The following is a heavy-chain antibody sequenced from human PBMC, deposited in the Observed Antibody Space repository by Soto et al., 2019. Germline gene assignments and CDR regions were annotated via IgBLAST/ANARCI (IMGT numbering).Heavy chain of an antibody. V-gene: IGHV3-53*04. J-gene: IGHJ6*03. Sequence: EVQLVESGGDLVQPGGSLRLSCAASGFTVSNNYMSWVRQAPGKGLEWVSVIFPGGGTYSADSVKGRFAISRHTSKNTLYLQMNSLTAEDTAVYCCARCDYGWDDHYYYYMDVWGKGTTVTVSS. CDR1: GFTVSNNY. CDR2: IFPGGGT. D-gene: IGHD3-10*01. CDR3: ARCDYGWDDHYYYYMDV.